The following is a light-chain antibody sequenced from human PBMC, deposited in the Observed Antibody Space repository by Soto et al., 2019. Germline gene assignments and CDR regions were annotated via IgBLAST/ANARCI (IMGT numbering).Light chain of an antibody. J-gene: IGLJ2*01. CDR3: SSFTTTSSLVL. CDR1: SSDVGNYDY. V-gene: IGLV2-14*03. CDR2: DVS. Sequence: QSALTQPAAVSGSPGQSITITCTGTSSDVGNYDYVSWYQQHPDKAPKLIIYDVSDRPSGVSNRFSGSKAGNTASLTISGLQAEDEANYYCSSFTTTSSLVLFGGGTKVTVL.